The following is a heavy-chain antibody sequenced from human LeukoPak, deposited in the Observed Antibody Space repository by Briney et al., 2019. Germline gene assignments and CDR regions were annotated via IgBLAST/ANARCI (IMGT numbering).Heavy chain of an antibody. Sequence: PGGSLRLSCAASGFTVSSNYMSWVRQAPGKGLEWVSVIYSGGSTYYADSVKGRFTISRDNSKNTLYLQMNSLRAEDTAVYYCARLPLHYYGSGSYYFDYWGQGTLVTVSS. CDR3: ARLPLHYYGSGSYYFDY. V-gene: IGHV3-66*01. D-gene: IGHD3-10*01. CDR2: IYSGGST. CDR1: GFTVSSNY. J-gene: IGHJ4*02.